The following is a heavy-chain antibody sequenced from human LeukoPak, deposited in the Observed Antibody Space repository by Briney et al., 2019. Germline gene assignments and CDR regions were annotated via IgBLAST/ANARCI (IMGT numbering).Heavy chain of an antibody. CDR2: ISYDGSNK. CDR1: GFTFSSYG. CDR3: AKGRLRTQTIAQNYFDY. Sequence: GGSLRLSCAASGFTFSSYGMHWVRQAPGKGLEWVAVISYDGSNKYYADSVKGRFTISRDNSKNTLYLQMNSLRAEDTAVYYCAKGRLRTQTIAQNYFDYWGQGTLVTVSS. J-gene: IGHJ4*02. V-gene: IGHV3-30*18. D-gene: IGHD1-14*01.